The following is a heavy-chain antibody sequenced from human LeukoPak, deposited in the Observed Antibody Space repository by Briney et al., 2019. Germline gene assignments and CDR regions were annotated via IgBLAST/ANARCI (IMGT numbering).Heavy chain of an antibody. V-gene: IGHV3-23*01. J-gene: IGHJ4*02. CDR2: ISGNGVST. CDR1: GFTFSTYA. CDR3: AKPQYDSSWYHFDY. Sequence: GGSLRLSCAASGFTFSTYAMSWVRQAPGKGLEWVSTISGNGVSTYYANSVKGRFTISRDNSKNTLWLQMNSLRAEDTALYYCAKPQYDSSWYHFDYWGQGTLVTVTS. D-gene: IGHD6-13*01.